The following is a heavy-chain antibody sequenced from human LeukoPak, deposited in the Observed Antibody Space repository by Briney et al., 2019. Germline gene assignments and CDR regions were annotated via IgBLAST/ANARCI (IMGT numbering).Heavy chain of an antibody. CDR1: GYTFTSYD. CDR2: ISAYNGNT. J-gene: IGHJ4*02. Sequence: GASVKVSCKASGYTFTSYDINWVRQAPGQGLEWMGWISAYNGNTNYAQKFQGRVTITADESTSTTYMEVTSLTSEDTAVYYCARGYGDYVGYFDYWGQGTLVTVSS. D-gene: IGHD4-17*01. CDR3: ARGYGDYVGYFDY. V-gene: IGHV1-18*01.